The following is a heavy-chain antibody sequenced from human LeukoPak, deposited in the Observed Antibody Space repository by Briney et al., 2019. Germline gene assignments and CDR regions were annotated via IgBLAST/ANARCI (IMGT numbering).Heavy chain of an antibody. CDR1: GFTFSSYA. CDR3: AKGGYAEGYFDY. D-gene: IGHD2-8*01. V-gene: IGHV3-23*01. Sequence: GGSLRLSCAASGFTFSSYAMSWVRQAPGKGLEWVSAISGSGGSTYYADSVKGRFTISRDNSKNTLYLRMNSLRAEDTAVYYCAKGGYAEGYFDYWGQGTLVTVSS. CDR2: ISGSGGST. J-gene: IGHJ4*02.